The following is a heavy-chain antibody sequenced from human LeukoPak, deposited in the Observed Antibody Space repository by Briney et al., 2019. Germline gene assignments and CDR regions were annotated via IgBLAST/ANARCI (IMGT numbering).Heavy chain of an antibody. CDR1: GGTFSSYA. J-gene: IGHJ5*02. Sequence: SVKVSCKASGGTFSSYAISWVRQAPGQGLEWMGGIIPIFGTANYAQKFQGRVTITADESTSTAYMELSSLRSEDTAVYYCAREPGYCSGGGCQSWFDPWGQGTLVTVSS. V-gene: IGHV1-69*01. CDR3: AREPGYCSGGGCQSWFDP. CDR2: IIPIFGTA. D-gene: IGHD2-15*01.